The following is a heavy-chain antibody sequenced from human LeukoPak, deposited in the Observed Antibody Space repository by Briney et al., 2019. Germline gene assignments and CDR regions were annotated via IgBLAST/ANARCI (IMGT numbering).Heavy chain of an antibody. Sequence: SETLSLTCAVYGGSLSGYYWSWIRQPPGKGLEWIGEINHSGSTNYNPSLKSRVTISVDTSKNQFSLKLSSVTAADTAVCYCARGSFPEYFQHWGQGTLVTVSS. J-gene: IGHJ1*01. V-gene: IGHV4-34*01. CDR3: ARGSFPEYFQH. CDR2: INHSGST. CDR1: GGSLSGYY. D-gene: IGHD2/OR15-2a*01.